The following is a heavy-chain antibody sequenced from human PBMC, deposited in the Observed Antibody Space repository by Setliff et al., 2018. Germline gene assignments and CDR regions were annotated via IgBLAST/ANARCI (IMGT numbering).Heavy chain of an antibody. D-gene: IGHD3-10*01. Sequence: LSLTCTVSGGSISTSSHHWVWIRQSPGKGLEWIGTIYSSGTTYYNLSLKSRVTFSLDTSKSQFSLNLGSVTAADTAVYYCTRRPRGRAAFDIWGQGTMVTVSS. CDR2: IYSSGTT. CDR3: TRRPRGRAAFDI. CDR1: GGSISTSSHH. J-gene: IGHJ3*02. V-gene: IGHV4-39*01.